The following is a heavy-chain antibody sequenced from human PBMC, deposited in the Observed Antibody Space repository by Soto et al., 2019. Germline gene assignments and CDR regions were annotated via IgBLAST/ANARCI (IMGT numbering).Heavy chain of an antibody. CDR3: ARGALDLIWAFDI. D-gene: IGHD3-16*01. V-gene: IGHV1-18*04. CDR2: ISAYNGNT. Sequence: ASVKVSCKASGYTFTSYGISWVRQAPGQGLEGRGWISAYNGNTNYAQKLQGRVTMTTDTSTSTAYMELRSLRSEDTAVYYCARGALDLIWAFDIWGQGTMGTVS. J-gene: IGHJ3*02. CDR1: GYTFTSYG.